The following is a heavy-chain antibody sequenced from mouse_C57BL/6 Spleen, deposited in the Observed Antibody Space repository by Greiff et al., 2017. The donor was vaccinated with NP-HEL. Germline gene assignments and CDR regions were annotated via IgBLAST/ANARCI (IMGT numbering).Heavy chain of an antibody. CDR2: ISTGSGST. D-gene: IGHD2-2*01. J-gene: IGHJ2*01. CDR1: GFTFTDYY. V-gene: IGHV5-12*01. Sequence: EVQVVESGGGLVQPGGSLKLSCAASGFTFTDYYMYWVRQTPEKRLEWVAYISTGSGSTYYPDNVKGRFTISRDNAKNTLYLQKIRLKSEDTAMYYCARRDGYASYYFDYWGQGTTLTVSS. CDR3: ARRDGYASYYFDY.